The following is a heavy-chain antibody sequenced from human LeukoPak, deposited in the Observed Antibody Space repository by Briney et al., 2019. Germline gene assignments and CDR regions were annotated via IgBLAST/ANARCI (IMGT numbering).Heavy chain of an antibody. D-gene: IGHD2-2*01. CDR3: ATVSEWYQLLSDRAFDI. CDR1: GYTLTELS. CDR2: FDPGDGET. Sequence: EASVKVSCKVSGYTLTELSMHWVRQAPGKGLEWMGGFDPGDGETIYAQKFQGRVTMTEDTSTDTAYMELSSLRSEDTAVYYCATVSEWYQLLSDRAFDIWGQGTMVTVSS. V-gene: IGHV1-24*01. J-gene: IGHJ3*02.